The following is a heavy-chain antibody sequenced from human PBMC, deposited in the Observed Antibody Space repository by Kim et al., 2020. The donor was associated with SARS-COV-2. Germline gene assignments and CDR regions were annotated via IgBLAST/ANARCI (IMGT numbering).Heavy chain of an antibody. V-gene: IGHV3-30*09. J-gene: IGHJ5*01. CDR2: ISFDASNI. D-gene: IGHD2-8*02. Sequence: GGSLRLSCRGSGFTFDIYAMQWVRQAPGKGLESVAVISFDASNINYADSVRGRFVISRDNSKNTLVLEMNSLRAEDTGVYYCVRDTGGTFDSWGQGVQVT. CDR1: GFTFDIYA. CDR3: VRDTGGTFDS.